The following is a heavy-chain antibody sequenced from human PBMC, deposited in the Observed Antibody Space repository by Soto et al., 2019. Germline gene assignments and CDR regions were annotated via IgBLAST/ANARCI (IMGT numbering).Heavy chain of an antibody. J-gene: IGHJ4*02. V-gene: IGHV3-48*03. D-gene: IGHD2-15*01. CDR3: ARGIGRPEAPMVVAALAFDY. CDR2: ISSSGSTI. CDR1: GITFSSYE. Sequence: WGSLILSCASSGITFSSYEMNWVRQAPGKGLEWVSYISSSGSTIYYADSVKGRFTISRDNAENSLYLQMNSLRAEDTAVYYCARGIGRPEAPMVVAALAFDYWGQGTLVTVSS.